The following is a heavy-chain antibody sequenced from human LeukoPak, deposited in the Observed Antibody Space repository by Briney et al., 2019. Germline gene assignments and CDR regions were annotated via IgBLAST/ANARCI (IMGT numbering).Heavy chain of an antibody. CDR3: ASERVVRGVMSD. J-gene: IGHJ4*02. CDR2: VFYDRRT. Sequence: SETLSLTCIASGDSISRSSYYWGWIRQPPGKGLEWIGSVFYDRRTNYNPSLKSRATISVDTSKNHFSLELTSVTAADTAVYYCASERVVRGVMSDWGQGTRVTVSS. D-gene: IGHD3-10*01. CDR1: GDSISRSSYY. V-gene: IGHV4-39*02.